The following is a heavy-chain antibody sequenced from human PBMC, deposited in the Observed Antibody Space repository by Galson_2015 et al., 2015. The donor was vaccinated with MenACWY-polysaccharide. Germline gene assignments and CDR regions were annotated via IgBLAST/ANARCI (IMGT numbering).Heavy chain of an antibody. CDR2: MNPNSGNT. V-gene: IGHV1-8*01. Sequence: SVKVSCKASGYTFTSYDINWVRQTTGHGLEWMGWMNPNSGNTGYAQKFQGRVTMTRNTSISIAYMDLSSLRSEDTAVYYCAGHAPRHSGSYYGSSYYYYMDVWGQGTTVTVSS. CDR1: GYTFTSYD. D-gene: IGHD1-26*01. J-gene: IGHJ6*03. CDR3: AGHAPRHSGSYYGSSYYYYMDV.